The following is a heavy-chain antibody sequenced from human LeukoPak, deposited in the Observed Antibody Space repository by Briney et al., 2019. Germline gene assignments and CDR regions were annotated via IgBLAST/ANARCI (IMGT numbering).Heavy chain of an antibody. Sequence: GASVKVSCKASGGTFSSYAISWVRQAPGQGLEWMGGIIPIFGTANYAQKFQGRVTITADESTSTAYMELSSLRSEDTAVYYCARGSSSVGYYYYYMDVWGKGTTVTISS. D-gene: IGHD6-19*01. CDR2: IIPIFGTA. V-gene: IGHV1-69*13. CDR3: ARGSSSVGYYYYYMDV. J-gene: IGHJ6*03. CDR1: GGTFSSYA.